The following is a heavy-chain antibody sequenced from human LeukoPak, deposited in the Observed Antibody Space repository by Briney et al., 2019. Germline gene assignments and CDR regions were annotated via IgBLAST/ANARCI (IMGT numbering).Heavy chain of an antibody. V-gene: IGHV3-23*01. CDR3: AKDPFHSSVTLG. J-gene: IGHJ4*02. CDR2: ISGSGGST. CDR1: GFTFSSYA. Sequence: GGSLRLSCAAPGFTFSSYAMSWVRQAPGKGLEWVSAISGSGGSTYYADSVKGRFTISRDNSKNTLYLQMNSLRAEDTAVYYCAKDPFHSSVTLGWGQGTLVTVSS. D-gene: IGHD3-22*01.